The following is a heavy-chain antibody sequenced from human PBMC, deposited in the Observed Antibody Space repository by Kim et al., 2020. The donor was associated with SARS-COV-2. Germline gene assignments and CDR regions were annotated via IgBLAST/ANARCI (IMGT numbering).Heavy chain of an antibody. CDR1: GGSFSGYY. CDR3: ARGRRYCTNGVCYRGYYYYGMDV. D-gene: IGHD2-8*01. J-gene: IGHJ6*02. CDR2: INHSGST. Sequence: SETLSLTCAVYGGSFSGYYWSWIRQPPGKGLEWIGEINHSGSTNYNPSLKSRVTISVDTSKNQFSLKLSSVTAADTAVYYCARGRRYCTNGVCYRGYYYYGMDVWGQGTTVTVSS. V-gene: IGHV4-34*01.